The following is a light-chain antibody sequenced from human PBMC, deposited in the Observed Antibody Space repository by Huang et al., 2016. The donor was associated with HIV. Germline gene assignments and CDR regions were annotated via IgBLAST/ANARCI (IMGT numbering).Light chain of an antibody. J-gene: IGKJ1*01. CDR1: QSLLYSSNNKNY. V-gene: IGKV4-1*01. CDR3: HQYYATGT. CDR2: WAS. Sequence: DIVMTQSPDSLAVSLGERATINCKSSQSLLYSSNNKNYLAWYQLKPGQPPKLLIYWASTRESGVPDRFSGSGSETDFTLTISSLQAEDVAVYYCHQYYATGTFGQGTKVEI.